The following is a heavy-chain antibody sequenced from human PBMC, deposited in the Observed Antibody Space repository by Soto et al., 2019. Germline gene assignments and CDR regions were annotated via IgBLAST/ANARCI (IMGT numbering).Heavy chain of an antibody. CDR3: VRGDKGGFDL. CDR1: GFTFSYYW. J-gene: IGHJ3*01. V-gene: IGHV3-74*03. D-gene: IGHD3-16*01. Sequence: EVQLVESGGGLVQPGGSLRLSCAASGFTFSYYWMHWVRQSPGKGLLWVSHIHSDEVSTTYADSVKGRFTISRDNDKKTVHLQMNSLRAEDTSIYYCVRGDKGGFDLWGQGTMVIVSS. CDR2: IHSDEVST.